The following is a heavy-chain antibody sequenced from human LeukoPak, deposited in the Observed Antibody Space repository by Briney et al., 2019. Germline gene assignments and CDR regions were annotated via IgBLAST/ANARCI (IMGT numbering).Heavy chain of an antibody. CDR2: IRYDGSNK. Sequence: GGSLRLSCAASGFTFSSYGMHWVRQAPGKGLEWVAFIRYDGSNKYYADSVKGRFTISRDNSKNTLYLQMNSLRAEDTAVYYCAKLGSWDILTGVDYWGQGTLVTVSS. D-gene: IGHD3-9*01. V-gene: IGHV3-30*02. CDR1: GFTFSSYG. J-gene: IGHJ4*02. CDR3: AKLGSWDILTGVDY.